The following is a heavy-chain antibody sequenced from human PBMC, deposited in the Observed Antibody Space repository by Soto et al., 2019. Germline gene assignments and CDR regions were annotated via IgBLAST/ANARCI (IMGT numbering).Heavy chain of an antibody. CDR2: TYYRSKWYS. D-gene: IGHD6-13*01. CDR3: ARDKSSSWTGYYFDY. CDR1: GDSVSSNSAA. Sequence: SQTLSLPFAISGDSVSSNSAACHLIRPSPSRGLEWLGRTYYRSKWYSDYAVSVKSRIIIIPDTSKNQFSLQLNSVTPEDTAVFYCARDKSSSWTGYYFDYWGQGALVTVSS. V-gene: IGHV6-1*01. J-gene: IGHJ4*02.